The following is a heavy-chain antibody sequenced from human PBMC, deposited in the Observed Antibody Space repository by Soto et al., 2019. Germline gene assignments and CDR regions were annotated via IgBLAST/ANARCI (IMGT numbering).Heavy chain of an antibody. CDR1: GFTFSSYG. J-gene: IGHJ3*02. D-gene: IGHD2-2*01. V-gene: IGHV3-33*06. Sequence: GSLRLSCAASGFTFSSYGMHWVRQAPGKGLEWVAVIWYDGSNKYYADSVKGRFTISRDNSKNTLYLQMNSLRAEDTAVYYCAKKAHCSSTSCYAGDAFDIWGQGTMVTVSS. CDR2: IWYDGSNK. CDR3: AKKAHCSSTSCYAGDAFDI.